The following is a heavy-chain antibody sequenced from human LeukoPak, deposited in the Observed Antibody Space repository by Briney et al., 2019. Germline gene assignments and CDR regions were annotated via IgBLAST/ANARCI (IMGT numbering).Heavy chain of an antibody. V-gene: IGHV3-66*01. D-gene: IGHD1-7*01. J-gene: IGHJ4*02. CDR3: ARDNWNYDSDY. CDR2: IYSGGNK. CDR1: GFTVSSNH. Sequence: QPGESLRLSCAASGFTVSSNHMGWVRQAPGKGLEWVSVIYSGGNKNYADSVRGRFTISRDNSKNTLFLQMNSLRVEDTAVYYCARDNWNYDSDYWGQGTLVTVSS.